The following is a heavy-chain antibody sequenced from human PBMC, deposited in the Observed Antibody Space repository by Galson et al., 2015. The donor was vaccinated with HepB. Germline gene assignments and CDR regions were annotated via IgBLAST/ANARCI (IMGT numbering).Heavy chain of an antibody. CDR3: AKDWGFTVAGAHWYFDL. Sequence: RLSCAASGFTLSNHAMHWVRQAPGRGLEWVALISFEGTATYYGDSVKGRFTISRDISKNTLHLQMNSLRPEDSAVYYCAKDWGFTVAGAHWYFDLWGRGTLVTVSS. CDR2: ISFEGTAT. CDR1: GFTLSNHA. V-gene: IGHV3-30*18. D-gene: IGHD6-19*01. J-gene: IGHJ2*01.